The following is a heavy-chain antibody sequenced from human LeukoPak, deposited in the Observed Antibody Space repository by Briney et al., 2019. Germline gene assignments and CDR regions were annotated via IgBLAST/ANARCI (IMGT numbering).Heavy chain of an antibody. D-gene: IGHD3-3*01. J-gene: IGHJ6*02. CDR2: INHSGST. CDR3: ARGGLRFLEWLLQTRYGMDV. CDR1: GGSFSGYY. V-gene: IGHV4-34*01. Sequence: SETLSLTCAVYGGSFSGYYWSWIRQPPGKGLEWIGEINHSGSTNYNPSLKSRVTISVDTSKNQFSLKLGSVTAADTAVYYCARGGLRFLEWLLQTRYGMDVWGQGTTVTVSS.